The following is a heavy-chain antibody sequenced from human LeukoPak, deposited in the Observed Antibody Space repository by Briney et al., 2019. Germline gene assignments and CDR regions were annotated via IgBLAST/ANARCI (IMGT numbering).Heavy chain of an antibody. CDR3: AREINKWFDP. Sequence: PGGSLRLSCAASGFTFSGHWMHWVRQAPGKGLVWVSRISPDGSTTKNADSVKGRFTISRDNARSTLFLQLNSLRAEDTAVYYCAREINKWFDPWGQGTLATVSS. J-gene: IGHJ5*02. CDR2: ISPDGSTT. V-gene: IGHV3-74*03. CDR1: GFTFSGHW.